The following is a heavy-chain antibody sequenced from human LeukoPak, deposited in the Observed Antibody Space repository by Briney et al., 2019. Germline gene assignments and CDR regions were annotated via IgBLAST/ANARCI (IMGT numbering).Heavy chain of an antibody. CDR1: GFTFTSSA. CDR3: ARETGYSYGSGYYYYGMDV. CDR2: IVVGSGNT. Sequence: SVKVSCKASGFTFTSSAMQWVRQARGQRLEWIGWIVVGSGNTNYAQKFQERVTITRDMSTSTAYMELSSLRSEDTAVYYCARETGYSYGSGYYYYGMDVWGQGTTVTVSS. J-gene: IGHJ6*02. V-gene: IGHV1-58*02. D-gene: IGHD5-18*01.